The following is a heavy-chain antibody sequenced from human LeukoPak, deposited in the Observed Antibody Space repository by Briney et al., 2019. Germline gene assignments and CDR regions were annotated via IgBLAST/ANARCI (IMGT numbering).Heavy chain of an antibody. CDR2: ISGSGGST. CDR1: GFTFSTFA. V-gene: IGHV3-23*01. CDR3: ARADYDILTGYYSFDY. D-gene: IGHD3-9*01. J-gene: IGHJ4*02. Sequence: PGGSLRLSCAASGFTFSTFAMIWVRQPPGKGLEWVSAISGSGGSTYYADSVKGRFTISRDNSKNTLYLQMNSLRAEDTAVYYCARADYDILTGYYSFDYWGQGTLVTVSS.